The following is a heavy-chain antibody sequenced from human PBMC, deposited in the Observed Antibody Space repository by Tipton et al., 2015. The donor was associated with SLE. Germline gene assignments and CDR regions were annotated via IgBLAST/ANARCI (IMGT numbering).Heavy chain of an antibody. CDR2: IYYSGST. CDR3: ARESSSGWYGLDY. Sequence: TLSLTCTVSGGSISSHYWSWIRQPPGKGLEWIGYIYYSGSTYYNPSLKSRVTISVDTSKNQFSLKLSSVTAADTAVYYCARESSSGWYGLDYWGQGTLVTVSS. J-gene: IGHJ4*02. D-gene: IGHD6-19*01. CDR1: GGSISSHY. V-gene: IGHV4-59*11.